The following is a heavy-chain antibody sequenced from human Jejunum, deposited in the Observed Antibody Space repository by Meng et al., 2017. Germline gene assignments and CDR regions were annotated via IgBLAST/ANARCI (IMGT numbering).Heavy chain of an antibody. V-gene: IGHV3-30*03. J-gene: IGHJ4*02. CDR3: VRGNIDWYLDY. CDR1: GFSFSTYR. CDR2: TLSDGNQN. Sequence: GESLKIPWAASGFSFSTYRMYGVRQAPGKGLEWVAVTLSDGNQNYYADSVKGRFTISRENSKNTMFLQMNSLRAEDTAVYYCVRGNIDWYLDYWGQGTLVTVSS. D-gene: IGHD3-9*01.